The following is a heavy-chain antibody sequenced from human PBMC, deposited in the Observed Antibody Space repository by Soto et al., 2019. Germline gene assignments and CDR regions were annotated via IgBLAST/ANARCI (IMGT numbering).Heavy chain of an antibody. CDR3: ARDVFCGGAPACPDMDV. V-gene: IGHV1-18*04. D-gene: IGHD2-21*01. J-gene: IGHJ6*02. CDR2: ISGYNGNT. Sequence: ASVKVSCKASGYTFSGYSITWVRQAPGQGLEWMGRISGYNGNTNYARTLRDRLTLTTDTSTSTAYMELRSLTSDDAAVYYCARDVFCGGAPACPDMDVWGQGTTVTVSS. CDR1: GYTFSGYS.